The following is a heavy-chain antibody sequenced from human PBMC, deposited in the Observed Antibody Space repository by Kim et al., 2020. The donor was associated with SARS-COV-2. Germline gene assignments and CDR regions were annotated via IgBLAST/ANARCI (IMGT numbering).Heavy chain of an antibody. CDR3: ARASWGINCGGDCYPEWFDP. J-gene: IGHJ5*02. D-gene: IGHD2-21*02. V-gene: IGHV4-61*02. CDR2: IYTSGST. Sequence: SETLSLTCTVSGGSISSGSYYWSWIRQPAGKGLEWIGRIYTSGSTNYNPSLKSRVTISVDTSKNQFSLKLSSVTAADTAVYYCARASWGINCGGDCYPEWFDPWGQGTLVTVSS. CDR1: GGSISSGSYY.